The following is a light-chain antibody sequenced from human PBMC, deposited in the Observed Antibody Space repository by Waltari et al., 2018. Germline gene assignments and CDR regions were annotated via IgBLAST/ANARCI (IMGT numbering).Light chain of an antibody. CDR1: PDIRSY. CDR3: QNYFTYPLT. CDR2: AAS. V-gene: IGKV1-8*01. Sequence: AVRLTQSPSSFSASTGDRVTITCRASPDIRSYLAWYQQKPGKAPKLLIYAASTLQSGVPSRFSGSGSGTDFTLTISGLQSEDFATYYCQNYFTYPLTFGQGTKVEIK. J-gene: IGKJ1*01.